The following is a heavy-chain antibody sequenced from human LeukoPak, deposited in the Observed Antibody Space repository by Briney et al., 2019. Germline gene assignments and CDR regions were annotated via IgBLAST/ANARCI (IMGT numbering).Heavy chain of an antibody. D-gene: IGHD6-19*01. J-gene: IGHJ4*02. Sequence: GGSLRLSRAASGFTFSSYWLHWVRQPPGKGLVWVSRITGDGGGTTYAESVKGRFTISRDNAKNTLYLQMNSLRPEDTAVYYCVTRKAVAAGWDSWGQGTLVTVSS. CDR1: GFTFSSYW. CDR3: VTRKAVAAGWDS. V-gene: IGHV3-74*01. CDR2: ITGDGGGT.